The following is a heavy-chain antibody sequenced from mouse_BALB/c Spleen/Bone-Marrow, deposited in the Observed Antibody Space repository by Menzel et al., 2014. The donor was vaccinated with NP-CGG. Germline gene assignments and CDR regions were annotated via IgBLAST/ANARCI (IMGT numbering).Heavy chain of an antibody. D-gene: IGHD4-1*01. CDR1: GYAFXIYL. CDR3: ARLGRDYFDY. V-gene: IGHV1-54*01. J-gene: IGHJ2*01. Sequence: VQLQQSGAELVRPGTSVKVSCKASGYAFXIYLIEWIKQRPGQGLEWIGVINPGSGGSNYNEKFKGKATLTADKSSSTAYMQLSNLTSDDSAVYFCARLGRDYFDYWGQGTTLTVSS. CDR2: INPGSGGS.